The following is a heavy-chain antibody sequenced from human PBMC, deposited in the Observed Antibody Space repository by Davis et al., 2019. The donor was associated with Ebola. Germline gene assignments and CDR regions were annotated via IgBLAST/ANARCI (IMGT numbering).Heavy chain of an antibody. CDR3: AGSHVGLAFDI. V-gene: IGHV3-21*05. CDR1: GFTFSSYA. Sequence: GESLKISCAASGFTFSSYAMSWVRQAPGKGLEWVSYISSSSSYTNYADSVKGRFTISRDNAKNSLYLQMNSLRAEDTAVYYCAGSHVGLAFDIWGQGTMVTVSS. J-gene: IGHJ3*02. CDR2: ISSSSSYT. D-gene: IGHD1-26*01.